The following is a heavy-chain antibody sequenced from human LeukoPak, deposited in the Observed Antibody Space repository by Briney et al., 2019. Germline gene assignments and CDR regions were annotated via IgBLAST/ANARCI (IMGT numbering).Heavy chain of an antibody. Sequence: SVKVSCKASGGTFSSYAISWVRQAPGQGLEWMGGIIPIFGTANYAQKFQGRVTITADESTSTAYMELRSLRSEDTAVYYCARIGMATTRGYYWGQGTLVTVSS. CDR2: IIPIFGTA. J-gene: IGHJ4*02. CDR3: ARIGMATTRGYY. D-gene: IGHD5-24*01. CDR1: GGTFSSYA. V-gene: IGHV1-69*13.